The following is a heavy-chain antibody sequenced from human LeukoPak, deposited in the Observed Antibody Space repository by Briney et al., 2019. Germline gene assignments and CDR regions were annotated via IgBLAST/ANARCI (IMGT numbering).Heavy chain of an antibody. D-gene: IGHD2-2*01. CDR1: GFTFSSYW. Sequence: TGGSLRLSCAASGFTFSSYWMHWVRQAPGKGLVWVSRINSDGTSTRYADSVKGRFTISRDNAKNTLYLQMDSLRAEDTAVYYCARAAAALEAFDIWGQGTMVTVSS. CDR2: INSDGTST. CDR3: ARAAAALEAFDI. V-gene: IGHV3-74*01. J-gene: IGHJ3*02.